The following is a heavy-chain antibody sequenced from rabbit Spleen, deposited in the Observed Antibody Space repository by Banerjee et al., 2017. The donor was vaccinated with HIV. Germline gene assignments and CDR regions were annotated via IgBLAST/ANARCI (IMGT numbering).Heavy chain of an antibody. CDR3: AREASSGWGVVSYYFNL. J-gene: IGHJ4*01. CDR1: GVSFSVSSY. D-gene: IGHD4-1*01. Sequence: QSLEESGGDLVKPGASLTLTCTASGVSFSVSSYMCWVRQAPGKGLEWIACIDAGSSGSTYSASWAKGRFTISKTSSTTVTLQMTSLTAADTATYFCAREASSGWGVVSYYFNLWGPGTPGHRL. CDR2: IDAGSSGST. V-gene: IGHV1S40*01.